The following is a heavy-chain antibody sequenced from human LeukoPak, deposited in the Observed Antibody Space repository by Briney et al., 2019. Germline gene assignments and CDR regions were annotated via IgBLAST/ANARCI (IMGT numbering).Heavy chain of an antibody. CDR3: ARGGQHIVVVTADRGWFDP. J-gene: IGHJ5*02. CDR1: GGSFSGYY. CDR2: INHSGST. V-gene: IGHV4-34*01. Sequence: SETLSLTCAVYGGSFSGYYWSWIRQPPGRGLEWIGEINHSGSTNYNPSLKSRVTISVDTSKNQFSLKLSSVTAADTAVYYCARGGQHIVVVTADRGWFDPWGQGTLVTVSS. D-gene: IGHD2-21*02.